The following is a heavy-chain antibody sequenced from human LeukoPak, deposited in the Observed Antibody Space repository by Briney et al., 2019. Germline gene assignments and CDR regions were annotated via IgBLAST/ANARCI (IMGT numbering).Heavy chain of an antibody. D-gene: IGHD4-11*01. Sequence: KPSETLSLTCTVSGGSINNYYWSWIRQPPGKGLEWIGSIFYSGRTNYNPSLKSRVIISVDTSRNQFSLKMTYVTAADTAVYYCAREDYSGGNNWFDFWGQGTLVTVSS. J-gene: IGHJ5*01. CDR3: AREDYSGGNNWFDF. CDR1: GGSINNYY. CDR2: IFYSGRT. V-gene: IGHV4-59*01.